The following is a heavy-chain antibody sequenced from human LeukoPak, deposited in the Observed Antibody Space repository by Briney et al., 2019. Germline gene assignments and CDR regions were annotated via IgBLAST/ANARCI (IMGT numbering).Heavy chain of an antibody. V-gene: IGHV4-39*07. J-gene: IGHJ4*02. D-gene: IGHD6-13*01. Sequence: SETLSLTCTVSGGSISSSSYYWGWIRQPPGKWLEWIGSIYYSDNIYYNPSLKSRVTISVDTSKNQFSLKLSSVTAADTAVYYCARAGRGRIAAAGAYYFDYWGQGTLVTVSS. CDR2: IYYSDNI. CDR3: ARAGRGRIAAAGAYYFDY. CDR1: GGSISSSSYY.